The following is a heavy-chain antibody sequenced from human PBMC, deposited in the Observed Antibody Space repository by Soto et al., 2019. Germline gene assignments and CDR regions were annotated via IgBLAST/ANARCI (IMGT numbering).Heavy chain of an antibody. CDR2: IYYSGST. Sequence: SESLSLTCTVSGGSISSGDYYWSWIRQPPGKGLEWIGYIYYSGSTYYNPSLKSRVTISVDTSKNQFSLKLSSVTAADAAVYYCARERPDGSRLDPWGQGTLVTVSS. D-gene: IGHD6-13*01. J-gene: IGHJ5*02. CDR3: ARERPDGSRLDP. V-gene: IGHV4-30-4*01. CDR1: GGSISSGDYY.